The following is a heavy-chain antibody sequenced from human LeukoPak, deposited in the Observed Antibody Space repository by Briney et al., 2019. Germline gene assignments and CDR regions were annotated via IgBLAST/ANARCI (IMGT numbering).Heavy chain of an antibody. Sequence: PSETLSLTCTVSGGSISSSSYYWGWIRQPPGKGLEWIGSIYYSGSTYYNPSLKSRVTISVDTSKNQFSLKLSSVTAADTAMYYCARDNTMVRGVTSSNWFDPWGQGTLVTVSS. CDR3: ARDNTMVRGVTSSNWFDP. CDR1: GGSISSSSYY. V-gene: IGHV4-39*07. CDR2: IYYSGST. J-gene: IGHJ5*02. D-gene: IGHD3-10*01.